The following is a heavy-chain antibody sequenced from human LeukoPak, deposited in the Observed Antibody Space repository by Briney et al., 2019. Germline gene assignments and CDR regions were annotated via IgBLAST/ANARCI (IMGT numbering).Heavy chain of an antibody. Sequence: SETLSLTCTVSGGSISSGGYYWSWIRQHPGKGLEWIGYIYYSGSTYYNPSLKSRVTISVDTSKNQFSLKLSSVTAADTAVYYCARGNSRSGYGVRDYYYGMDVWGQGTTVTVSS. D-gene: IGHD3-22*01. J-gene: IGHJ6*02. CDR3: ARGNSRSGYGVRDYYYGMDV. CDR2: IYYSGST. CDR1: GGSISSGGYY. V-gene: IGHV4-31*03.